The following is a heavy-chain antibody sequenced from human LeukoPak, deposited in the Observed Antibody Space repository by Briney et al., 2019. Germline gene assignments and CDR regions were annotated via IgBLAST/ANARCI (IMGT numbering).Heavy chain of an antibody. CDR3: AQGFSSGWYPY. J-gene: IGHJ4*02. CDR1: GFSVSSFG. D-gene: IGHD6-19*01. V-gene: IGHV3-23*01. CDR2: IGLNGETT. Sequence: HPGGSLRPSCAVSGFSVSSFGMSWVRQAPGKGLEWISAIGLNGETTWYADSVKGRFTISRDNSKNTLYLQLTSLRAEDTAVYYCAQGFSSGWYPYWGQGSLVSVSS.